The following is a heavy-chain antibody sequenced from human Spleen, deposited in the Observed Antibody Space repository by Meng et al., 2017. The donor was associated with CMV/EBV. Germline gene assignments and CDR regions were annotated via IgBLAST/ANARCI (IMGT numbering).Heavy chain of an antibody. V-gene: IGHV3-21*04. J-gene: IGHJ4*02. D-gene: IGHD1-26*01. CDR3: ANSHGGSYGGFDY. CDR1: GFIFSSYG. CDR2: ISGVGSSHI. Sequence: GESLKISCTASGFIFSSYGMNWVRQAPGKGLEWVSSISGVGSSHIYYADSVKGRFTVSRDNAKNSLYLEMNSLRAEDTAVYYCANSHGGSYGGFDYWGQGTLVTVSS.